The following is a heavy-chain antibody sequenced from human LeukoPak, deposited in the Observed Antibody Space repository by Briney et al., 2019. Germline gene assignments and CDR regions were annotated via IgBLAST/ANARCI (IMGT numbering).Heavy chain of an antibody. V-gene: IGHV4-34*01. J-gene: IGHJ4*02. CDR2: INHSGST. Sequence: SETLSLTCAVYGGSFSGYYRSWIRQPPGKGLEWIGEINHSGSTNYNPSLKSRVTISVDTSKNQFSLKLSSVTAADTAVYYCARYDSSGWSEIDYWGQGTLVTVSS. CDR3: ARYDSSGWSEIDY. D-gene: IGHD6-19*01. CDR1: GGSFSGYY.